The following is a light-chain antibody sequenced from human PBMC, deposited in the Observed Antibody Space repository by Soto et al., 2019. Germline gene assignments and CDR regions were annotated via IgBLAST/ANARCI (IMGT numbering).Light chain of an antibody. CDR1: QSISSY. Sequence: DIQMTQSPSSLSASVGDRVTITCRASQSISSYLNWYQQKPGKAPKLLIYAASSLQSGVPSRFSGSGSGTDFTLTISILQPEDFATYYCQQSYSTPITFCQGTRLEIK. CDR2: AAS. CDR3: QQSYSTPIT. J-gene: IGKJ5*01. V-gene: IGKV1-39*01.